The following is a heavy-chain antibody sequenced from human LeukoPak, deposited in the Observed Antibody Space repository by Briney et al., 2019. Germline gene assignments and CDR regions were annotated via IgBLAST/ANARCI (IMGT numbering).Heavy chain of an antibody. Sequence: ASVKVSCKASVYTFSGYYMHWMRQAPGQGLEWMGWVNPNSGDTNYAQKFQGRVTMTRDTSITTAYMELSSLRSDDTAVYYCARDLAGQYCSSTTSCTFIRDTYFDYWGQGTLVTVSS. CDR3: ARDLAGQYCSSTTSCTFIRDTYFDY. V-gene: IGHV1-2*02. J-gene: IGHJ4*02. D-gene: IGHD2-2*02. CDR2: VNPNSGDT. CDR1: VYTFSGYY.